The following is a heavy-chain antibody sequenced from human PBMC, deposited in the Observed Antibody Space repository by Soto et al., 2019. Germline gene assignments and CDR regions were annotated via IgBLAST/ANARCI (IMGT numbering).Heavy chain of an antibody. CDR2: INSDGTST. CDR3: ASPYTATIYKRLNS. D-gene: IGHD5-12*01. Sequence: EVQLVESGGGLVQPGGSLRLSCAASGFTFSRHWMHWVRQAPGKGLVWVSRINSDGTSTNYADSVKGRFTISRDNAKNTLYLQMNRLRGEDTAVYQCASPYTATIYKRLNSWGQGTVVTVSS. CDR1: GFTFSRHW. J-gene: IGHJ4*02. V-gene: IGHV3-74*01.